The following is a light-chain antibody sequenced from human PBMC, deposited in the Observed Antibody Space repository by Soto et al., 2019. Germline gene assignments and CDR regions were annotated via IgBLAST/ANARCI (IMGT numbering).Light chain of an antibody. J-gene: IGKJ1*01. CDR1: QSVSSSY. Sequence: EIVLTQSPGTLSLSPGERAPLSCWASQSVSSSYLAWYQHKPGQAPRLLIYGASTRATGIPARFSGSGSGTEFTLTISSLQSEDFAVYYCQQYNNWPRTFGQGTKVDIK. CDR2: GAS. CDR3: QQYNNWPRT. V-gene: IGKV3-15*01.